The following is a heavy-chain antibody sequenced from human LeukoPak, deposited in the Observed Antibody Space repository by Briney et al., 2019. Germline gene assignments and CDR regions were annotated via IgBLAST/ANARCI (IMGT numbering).Heavy chain of an antibody. CDR3: ARQSCSGGSCYPRPYWYFDL. J-gene: IGHJ2*01. CDR2: IYYSGST. D-gene: IGHD2-15*01. V-gene: IGHV4-59*08. Sequence: PSETLSLTCTVSGGSISSYYWSWIRQSPGKGLEWIGYIYYSGSTNYNPSLKSRVTISVDTSKNQFSLKLSSVTAADTAVYYCARQSCSGGSCYPRPYWYFDLWGRGTLVTVSS. CDR1: GGSISSYY.